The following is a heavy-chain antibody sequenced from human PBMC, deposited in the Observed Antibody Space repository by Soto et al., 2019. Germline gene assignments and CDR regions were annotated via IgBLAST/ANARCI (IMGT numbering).Heavy chain of an antibody. V-gene: IGHV4-59*01. CDR3: ARVSSVVVPAAPGWFDP. J-gene: IGHJ5*02. CDR1: GGSISSYY. Sequence: SETLSLTCTVSGGSISSYYWSWIRQPPGKGLEWIGYIYYSGSTNYNPSLKSRVTISVDTSKNQFSLKLSSVTAADTAVYYCARVSSVVVPAAPGWFDPWGQGTHVTVSS. CDR2: IYYSGST. D-gene: IGHD2-2*01.